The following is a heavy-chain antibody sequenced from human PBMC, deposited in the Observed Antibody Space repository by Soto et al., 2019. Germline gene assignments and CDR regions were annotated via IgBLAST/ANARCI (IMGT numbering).Heavy chain of an antibody. V-gene: IGHV3-33*01. Sequence: GGSLRLSCAASGFIFSNYGMHWVRQAPGKGLEWVAVIWNDGSKEYYVDSVKGRSTISRDNLKNTVSLQMNGLRAEDTAVYYCARTSYYDKTGVFDYWGQGTLVTVSS. D-gene: IGHD3-16*01. CDR3: ARTSYYDKTGVFDY. CDR2: IWNDGSKE. J-gene: IGHJ4*02. CDR1: GFIFSNYG.